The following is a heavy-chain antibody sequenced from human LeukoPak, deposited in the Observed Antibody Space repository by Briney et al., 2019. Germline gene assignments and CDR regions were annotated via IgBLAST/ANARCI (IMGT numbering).Heavy chain of an antibody. CDR3: ARQHTAMVLDAFDI. V-gene: IGHV5-51*01. J-gene: IGHJ3*02. Sequence: KVGESLKISCKGSGYSFTSYWIGWVRQMPGKSLEWMGIIYPGDSDTRYSPSFQGQVTISADKSISTAYLQWSSLKASDTAMYYCARQHTAMVLDAFDIWGQGTMVTVSS. CDR2: IYPGDSDT. D-gene: IGHD5-18*01. CDR1: GYSFTSYW.